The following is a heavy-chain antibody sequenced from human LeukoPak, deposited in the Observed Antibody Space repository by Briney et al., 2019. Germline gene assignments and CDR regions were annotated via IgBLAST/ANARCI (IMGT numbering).Heavy chain of an antibody. Sequence: GGSLRLSCAAAGFTFISYSMNWVRQAPGKGLEWVTSISNSSPNIYYADSVKGRFTISRDSAKDSLFLQMNSLRAEDTAVYYCARALHDSSGYYFDYWGQGTLVTVSS. CDR1: GFTFISYS. CDR2: ISNSSPNI. V-gene: IGHV3-21*01. J-gene: IGHJ4*02. CDR3: ARALHDSSGYYFDY. D-gene: IGHD3-22*01.